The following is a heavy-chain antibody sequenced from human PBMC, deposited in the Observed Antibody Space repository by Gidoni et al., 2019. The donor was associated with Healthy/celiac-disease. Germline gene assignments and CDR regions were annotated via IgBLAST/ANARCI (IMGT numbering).Heavy chain of an antibody. Sequence: EVQLVESGGGLVQPGRSLRLSCTASGFTFGDYAISWVRQAPGKRLEWVGFIRSKAYGGTTEYAASVKGRFTISRDDSKSIAYLQMNSLKTEDTAVYYCTNYGSIAAAGTPIPFTLAAFDIWGQGTMVTVSS. CDR2: IRSKAYGGTT. J-gene: IGHJ3*02. V-gene: IGHV3-49*04. CDR3: TNYGSIAAAGTPIPFTLAAFDI. CDR1: GFTFGDYA. D-gene: IGHD6-13*01.